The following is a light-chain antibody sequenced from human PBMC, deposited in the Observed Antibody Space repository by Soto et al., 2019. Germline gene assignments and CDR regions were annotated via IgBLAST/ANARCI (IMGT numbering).Light chain of an antibody. CDR3: QQRSNWPRT. J-gene: IGKJ1*01. CDR2: DVS. Sequence: IVLTQSPATLSLSPGKRASLSCRASQNISHYLIWYQQKPGQAPRLLIYDVSNRATGIPARFSGSGSGTDSTLTISTLGPEDFAVYYCQQRSNWPRTFGQGTKVEVK. CDR1: QNISHY. V-gene: IGKV3-11*01.